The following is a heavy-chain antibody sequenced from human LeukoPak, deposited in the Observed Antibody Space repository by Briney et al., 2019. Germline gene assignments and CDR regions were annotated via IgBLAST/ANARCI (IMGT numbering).Heavy chain of an antibody. CDR2: INEDGSTT. CDR1: GFTFSRYW. J-gene: IGHJ4*02. CDR3: ARGGLEPVDY. Sequence: GGSLRLSCAASGFTFSRYWMHWVRQAPGKGLVWVSRINEDGSTTSYADSVKGRFTISRDNVKNALYLQMNGLRAENTAVYYCARGGLEPVDYWGQGTLVTVSS. V-gene: IGHV3-74*01. D-gene: IGHD1-14*01.